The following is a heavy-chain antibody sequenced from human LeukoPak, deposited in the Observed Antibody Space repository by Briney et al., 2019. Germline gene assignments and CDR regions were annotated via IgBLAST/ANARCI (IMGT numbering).Heavy chain of an antibody. J-gene: IGHJ4*02. CDR1: GFTFSSYS. V-gene: IGHV3-21*01. CDR2: ISSSSSYI. Sequence: PGGSLRLSCAASGFTFSSYSMNWVRQAPGKGLEWVSSISSSSSYIYYADSVKGRFTISRDNAKNSLYLQMNSLRAEDTAVYYCARDGNDGYSYGYLEIDYWGQGTLVTVSS. D-gene: IGHD5-18*01. CDR3: ARDGNDGYSYGYLEIDY.